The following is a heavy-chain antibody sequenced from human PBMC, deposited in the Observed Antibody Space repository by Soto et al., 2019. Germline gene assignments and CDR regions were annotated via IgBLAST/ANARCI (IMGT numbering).Heavy chain of an antibody. CDR1: GGSISSYY. CDR2: IYYSGST. Sequence: SETLSLTCTVSGGSISSYYWSWIRQPPGKGLEWIGYIYYSGSTNYNPSLKSRVTISVDTSKNQFSLKLSSVTAADTAMYYCAREAAAGPNWFDPWGQGTLVTVSS. V-gene: IGHV4-59*01. D-gene: IGHD6-13*01. J-gene: IGHJ5*02. CDR3: AREAAAGPNWFDP.